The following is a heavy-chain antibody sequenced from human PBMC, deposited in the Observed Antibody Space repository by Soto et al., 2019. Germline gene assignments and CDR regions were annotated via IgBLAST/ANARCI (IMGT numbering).Heavy chain of an antibody. CDR3: AKDGSSSY. V-gene: IGHV3-23*01. D-gene: IGHD6-13*01. J-gene: IGHJ4*02. Sequence: EVQLLESGGDLVQPGGSLRLSCAASGFTFSSYGMSWVRQAPGKGLEWVAAISGSGGGTYYADSVKGRFTISRDNSRNTQYLQMNSLRAEDTAVHYCAKDGSSSYWGQGTLVTVSS. CDR2: ISGSGGGT. CDR1: GFTFSSYG.